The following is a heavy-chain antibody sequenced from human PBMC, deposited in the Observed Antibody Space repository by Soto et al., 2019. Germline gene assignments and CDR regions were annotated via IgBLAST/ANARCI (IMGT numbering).Heavy chain of an antibody. J-gene: IGHJ3*02. D-gene: IGHD6-19*01. CDR1: AGSFSHYY. CDR2: IKHSGSS. Sequence: QVQQQPWGAGLLKPSETLSLTCAVYAGSFSHYYWNWIRQSPGKGLEWIGKIKHSGSSNYNPSLRSRVSISVEMSQNQFPLRLTSVTAAETAVYYCARGGSSDWQVALDIWGQGTTVTVSS. V-gene: IGHV4-34*01. CDR3: ARGGSSDWQVALDI.